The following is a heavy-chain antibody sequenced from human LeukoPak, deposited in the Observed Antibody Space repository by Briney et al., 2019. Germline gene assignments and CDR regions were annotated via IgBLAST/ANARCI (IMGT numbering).Heavy chain of an antibody. Sequence: GRSLRLSCAASGFTFSSYAMHWVRQAPGKGLEWVAVISYDGSNKYYADSVKGRFTISRDNSKNTLYLQMNSLRAEDTAVYYCGTATMGYFDYWGQGTLVTVSS. J-gene: IGHJ4*02. CDR1: GFTFSSYA. V-gene: IGHV3-30*04. D-gene: IGHD5-24*01. CDR2: ISYDGSNK. CDR3: GTATMGYFDY.